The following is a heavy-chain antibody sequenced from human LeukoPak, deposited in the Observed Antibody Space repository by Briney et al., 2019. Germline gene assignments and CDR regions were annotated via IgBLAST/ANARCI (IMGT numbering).Heavy chain of an antibody. J-gene: IGHJ4*02. V-gene: IGHV3-23*01. CDR2: ISGSDSST. CDR1: GFTFSSYA. CDR3: AKGSGYYGSGSYSFDY. Sequence: GGSLRLSCAASGFTFSSYAMSWARQAPGKGLEWVSAISGSDSSTYYADSVKGRFTVSRDNSKNTLYLQMNSLRAEDTAVYYCAKGSGYYGSGSYSFDYWGQGTLVTVSS. D-gene: IGHD3-10*01.